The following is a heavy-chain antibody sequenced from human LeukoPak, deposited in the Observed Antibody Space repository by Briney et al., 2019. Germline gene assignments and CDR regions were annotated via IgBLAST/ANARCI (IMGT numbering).Heavy chain of an antibody. D-gene: IGHD3-10*01. V-gene: IGHV3-74*01. CDR1: GFTFSSYW. CDR2: INSDESNI. CDR3: VRYGSGTYGAFDI. J-gene: IGHJ3*02. Sequence: PGGSLRLSCAASGFTFSSYWMHWVRQAPGKGLVWVSRINSDESNIAYADSVRGRFTISRDNAKNTLFLQMNSLRAEDTAVYYCVRYGSGTYGAFDIWGHGTVVTVSS.